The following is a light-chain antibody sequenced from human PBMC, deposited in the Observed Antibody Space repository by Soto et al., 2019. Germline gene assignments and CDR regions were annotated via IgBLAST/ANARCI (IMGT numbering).Light chain of an antibody. V-gene: IGKV4-1*01. CDR3: QQYYSTPDT. Sequence: DIVMTQSPDSLAVSLGERATINCKSSQSVLYSSNNKNYLAWYQQKPGQPPKLLIYWASTRESGVPDRFSGSGSGTDLTLTISSLQAEDVAVYYCQQYYSTPDTFGPGTKVDIK. J-gene: IGKJ3*01. CDR1: QSVLYSSNNKNY. CDR2: WAS.